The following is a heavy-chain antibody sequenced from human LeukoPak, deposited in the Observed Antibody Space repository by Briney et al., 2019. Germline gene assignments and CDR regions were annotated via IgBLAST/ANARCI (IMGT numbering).Heavy chain of an antibody. CDR1: GFTFSSYA. CDR3: AKDIGSYYDY. D-gene: IGHD3-10*01. J-gene: IGHJ4*02. CDR2: ISYDGSKK. Sequence: GGSLRLSCTASGFTFSSYAMHWVRQAPGKGLEWVAVISYDGSKKYYADSVKGRFTISRDNSKNTLYLEMNSLRAEDTAVYYCAKDIGSYYDYWGQGILVTVSS. V-gene: IGHV3-30*04.